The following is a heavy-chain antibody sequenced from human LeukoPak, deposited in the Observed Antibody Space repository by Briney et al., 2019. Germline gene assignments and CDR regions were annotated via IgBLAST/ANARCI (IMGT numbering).Heavy chain of an antibody. Sequence: AGRSLRLSCAASGFTFSSYDMHWVRRAPGKGLEWVAVISYDGSNKYYADSVKGRFTISRDNSKNTVYLQMNSLRGEDTALYHCARGPSIAAPGNKFDYWGQGTLVTVSS. J-gene: IGHJ4*02. D-gene: IGHD6-13*01. CDR1: GFTFSSYD. CDR2: ISYDGSNK. V-gene: IGHV3-30-3*01. CDR3: ARGPSIAAPGNKFDY.